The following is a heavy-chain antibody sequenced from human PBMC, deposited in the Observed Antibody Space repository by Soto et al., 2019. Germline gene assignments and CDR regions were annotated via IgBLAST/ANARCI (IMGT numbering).Heavy chain of an antibody. CDR3: ARELGGHYDFWSGYNYYYYGMDV. D-gene: IGHD3-3*01. CDR2: MNPNSGNT. V-gene: IGHV1-8*01. J-gene: IGHJ6*02. CDR1: GYTFTSYD. Sequence: ASVKVSCKASGYTFTSYDINWVRQATGQGLEWMGWMNPNSGNTGYAQKFQGRVTMTRNTSISTAYMELSSLRSEDTAVYYCARELGGHYDFWSGYNYYYYGMDVWGQGTTVTAP.